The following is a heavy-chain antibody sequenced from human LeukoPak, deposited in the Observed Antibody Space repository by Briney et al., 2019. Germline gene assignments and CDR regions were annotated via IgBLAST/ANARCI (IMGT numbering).Heavy chain of an antibody. CDR1: GGSVSSGTYY. V-gene: IGHV4-61*01. J-gene: IGHJ4*02. CDR3: ARGYSSSWYVY. Sequence: SETLSLTCTVSGGSVSSGTYYWSWIRQPPGKGLEWIGYIYYSGSTNYNPSPKSRVTISMDTSKNQFSLKLSSVTAADTAVYYCARGYSSSWYVYWGPGTLVTVSS. D-gene: IGHD6-13*01. CDR2: IYYSGST.